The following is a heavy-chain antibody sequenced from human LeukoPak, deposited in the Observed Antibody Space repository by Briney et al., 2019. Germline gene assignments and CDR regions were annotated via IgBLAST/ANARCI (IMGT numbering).Heavy chain of an antibody. CDR1: GGSIGSRNYY. D-gene: IGHD4-17*01. J-gene: IGHJ4*02. V-gene: IGHV4-39*01. CDR2: IYYSGST. Sequence: SETLSLTCTVSGGSIGSRNYYWGWIRQTPGKGLEWIGNIYYSGSTYYNPSLKSRLTISVDTPMNQFSLSLRSVNAADTGVYYCARLSGTVTALDYWGQGILVTVSS. CDR3: ARLSGTVTALDY.